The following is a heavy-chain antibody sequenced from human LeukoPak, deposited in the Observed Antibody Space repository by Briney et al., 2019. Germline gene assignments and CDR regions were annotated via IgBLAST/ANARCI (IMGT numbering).Heavy chain of an antibody. V-gene: IGHV3-74*01. Sequence: GGSLRLSSARSGFTFSSHCMHWVCQAPGKGLVWVSRISPDGSITAYADSVRGRFTVSRDNAKNTLFLQMNSLRAEDTAVYYCTKDFHVESGYCGQGTLVTVSS. CDR2: ISPDGSIT. CDR3: TKDFHVESGY. CDR1: GFTFSSHC. J-gene: IGHJ4*02. D-gene: IGHD3-10*02.